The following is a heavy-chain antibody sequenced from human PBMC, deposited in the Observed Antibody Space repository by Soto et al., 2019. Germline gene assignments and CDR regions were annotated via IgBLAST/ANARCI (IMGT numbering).Heavy chain of an antibody. CDR3: ATQTGPYYYDSSGYYIDY. J-gene: IGHJ4*02. CDR2: ISGSGGST. V-gene: IGHV3-23*01. CDR1: GFTFSSYA. Sequence: GGSLRLSCAASGFTFSSYAMSWFRQAPGKGLEWVSAISGSGGSTYYADSVKGRFTISRDNSKNTLYLQMNSLRAEDTAVYYCATQTGPYYYDSSGYYIDYWGQGTLVTVSS. D-gene: IGHD3-22*01.